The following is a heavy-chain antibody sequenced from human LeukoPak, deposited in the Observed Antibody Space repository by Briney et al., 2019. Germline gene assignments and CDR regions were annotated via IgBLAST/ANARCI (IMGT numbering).Heavy chain of an antibody. Sequence: GGPLRLSCAASGFTFSDYYMSWIRQAPRKGLEWVAYISSSGNTRYYADSVKGRFTISRDNAKNLLYLQMNSLRAEDTAVYYCAWGGMAAFDSWGQGTLVTVSS. CDR2: ISSSGNTR. J-gene: IGHJ4*02. CDR1: GFTFSDYY. D-gene: IGHD3-16*01. CDR3: AWGGMAAFDS. V-gene: IGHV3-11*04.